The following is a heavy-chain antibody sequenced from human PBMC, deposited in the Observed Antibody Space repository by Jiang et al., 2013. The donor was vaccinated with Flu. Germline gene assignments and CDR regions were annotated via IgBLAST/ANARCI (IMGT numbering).Heavy chain of an antibody. V-gene: IGHV3-30*01. CDR1: GFSFSSYA. CDR3: ARDGRFSGGWYWYFDL. CDR2: ISFDGSNK. J-gene: IGHJ2*01. D-gene: IGHD6-19*01. Sequence: QLVESGGGVVQPGRSLRLSCAASGFSFSSYAMHWVRQAPGKGLEWVAVISFDGSNKYHADSVKGRFTISRDNSKNTLYLQMNSLRAEDTAVYYCARDGRFSGGWYWYFDLWGRGTLVSVSS.